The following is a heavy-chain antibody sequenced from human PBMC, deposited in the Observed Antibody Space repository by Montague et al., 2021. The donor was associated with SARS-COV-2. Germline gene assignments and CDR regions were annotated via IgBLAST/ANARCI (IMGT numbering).Heavy chain of an antibody. Sequence: SETLSLTCTVSGGSISSIYWSWFRQPPGKGLERIGYISVSGSTNYNPSLTSRVTMSVDTSKNQFSLKVNSVTVADTAVYYCARHYSAPLPAVFWGQGTLVTVSS. CDR2: ISVSGST. J-gene: IGHJ4*02. CDR3: ARHYSAPLPAVF. D-gene: IGHD4-11*01. CDR1: GGSISSIY. V-gene: IGHV4-59*08.